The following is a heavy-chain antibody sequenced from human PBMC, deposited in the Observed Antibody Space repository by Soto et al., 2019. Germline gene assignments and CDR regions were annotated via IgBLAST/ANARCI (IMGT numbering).Heavy chain of an antibody. CDR3: ANDIIVIPAAKGLGY. D-gene: IGHD2-2*01. J-gene: IGHJ4*02. CDR2: ISAYNGDT. Sequence: ASVKVSCKASGYTFTNYGITWVRQAPGQGLEWMGWISAYNGDTHYTQRLQGRITMTTDTSASTVYMELSSLRSEDTAVYYCANDIIVIPAAKGLGYWGQGALVTVSS. CDR1: GYTFTNYG. V-gene: IGHV1-18*01.